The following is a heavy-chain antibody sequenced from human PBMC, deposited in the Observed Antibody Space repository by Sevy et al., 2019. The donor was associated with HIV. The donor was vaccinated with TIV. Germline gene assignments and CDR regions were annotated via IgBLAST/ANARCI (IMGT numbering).Heavy chain of an antibody. Sequence: SETLSLTCTVSAGSISSSSYYWGWIRQPPGKGLEWIGSIYYSGSTYYNPSLKSRVTISVDTSKNQFSLKLSSVTAADTAVYYCARHNCSSTSCYRVGEFDYWGQGTLVTVSS. CDR1: AGSISSSSYY. CDR2: IYYSGST. J-gene: IGHJ4*02. D-gene: IGHD2-2*02. CDR3: ARHNCSSTSCYRVGEFDY. V-gene: IGHV4-39*01.